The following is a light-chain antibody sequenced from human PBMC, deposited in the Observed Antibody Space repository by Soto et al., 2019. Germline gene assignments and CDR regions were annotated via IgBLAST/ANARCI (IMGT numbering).Light chain of an antibody. Sequence: QAVVTQPPAVSGAPGQRVTISCTRSASNIGAGYDVHWYQQLPGAAPKLLIYGNNNRPSGVPDRFSGSKSGTSASLAITGLQAEDEADYYCQSYDNNLRIFGGGTKLTVL. CDR1: ASNIGAGYD. CDR2: GNN. V-gene: IGLV1-40*01. J-gene: IGLJ2*01. CDR3: QSYDNNLRI.